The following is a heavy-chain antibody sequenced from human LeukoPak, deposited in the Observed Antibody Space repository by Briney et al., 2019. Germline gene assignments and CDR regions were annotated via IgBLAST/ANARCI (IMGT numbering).Heavy chain of an antibody. Sequence: ASVKVSCKASGYTFTSYGITWVRQAPGQGLEWMGWISAYNGNTNYAQKLQGRVTMTTDTSTSTAYMELRSLRSDDTAVYYCARAGSIAAAVDFDYWGQGTLDTVSS. CDR1: GYTFTSYG. D-gene: IGHD6-13*01. CDR3: ARAGSIAAAVDFDY. CDR2: ISAYNGNT. V-gene: IGHV1-18*04. J-gene: IGHJ4*02.